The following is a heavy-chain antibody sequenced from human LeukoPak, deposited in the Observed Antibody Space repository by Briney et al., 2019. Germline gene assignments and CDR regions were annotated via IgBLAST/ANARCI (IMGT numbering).Heavy chain of an antibody. Sequence: GPSLRLSCAASGFTFTSSAMSWGRQAPGKGLEWVSAISGSGGSTYYAYSVKGRFTISRDNSKNTPNLQMKNLRAQATAAYYCAKVRAGTCFDYWGQAALVTVSS. CDR3: AKVRAGTCFDY. J-gene: IGHJ4*02. CDR1: GFTFTSSA. CDR2: ISGSGGST. D-gene: IGHD6-13*01. V-gene: IGHV3-23*01.